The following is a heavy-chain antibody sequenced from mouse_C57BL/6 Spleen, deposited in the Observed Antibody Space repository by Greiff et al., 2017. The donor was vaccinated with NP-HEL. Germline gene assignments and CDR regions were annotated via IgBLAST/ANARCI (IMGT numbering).Heavy chain of an antibody. Sequence: QVQLKQPGAELVKPGASVKMSCKASGYTFTSYWITWVKQRPGQGLEWIGDIYPGSGSTNYNEKFKSKATLTVDTSSSTAYMQLSSLTSEDSAVYYCARTLTGTGPAMDYWGQGTSVTVSS. CDR1: GYTFTSYW. J-gene: IGHJ4*01. V-gene: IGHV1-55*01. D-gene: IGHD4-1*01. CDR3: ARTLTGTGPAMDY. CDR2: IYPGSGST.